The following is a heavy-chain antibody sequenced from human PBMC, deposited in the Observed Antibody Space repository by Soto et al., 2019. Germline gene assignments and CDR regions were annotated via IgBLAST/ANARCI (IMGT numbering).Heavy chain of an antibody. J-gene: IGHJ3*02. V-gene: IGHV3-23*01. CDR3: AKEMRDGYQNAFDI. CDR1: GFTFSTYA. CDR2: ISGSGGRK. Sequence: GGSLRLSCAASGFTFSTYAMSWVRQAPGKGLEWVSAISGSGGRKYYADPVKGRFTISRDNSKNTLYLQMNSLRAEDTAVYYCAKEMRDGYQNAFDIWGQGTMVTVSS. D-gene: IGHD5-12*01.